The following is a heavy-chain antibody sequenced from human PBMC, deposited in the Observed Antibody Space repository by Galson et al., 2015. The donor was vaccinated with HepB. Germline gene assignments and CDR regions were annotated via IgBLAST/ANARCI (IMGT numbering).Heavy chain of an antibody. CDR2: FKSHAAGGTI. CDR3: ATSGCDEGSCFSH. Sequence: SLRLSCAGSGFTFSNAWMNWVRQAPGKGLEWISRFKSHAAGGTIDYTAPVKGRFTISRDDSKNTVSLQMNSLKTEDTGVYYCATSGCDEGSCFSHWGQGTLVTVSS. V-gene: IGHV3-15*01. D-gene: IGHD2-15*01. CDR1: GFTFSNAW. J-gene: IGHJ4*02.